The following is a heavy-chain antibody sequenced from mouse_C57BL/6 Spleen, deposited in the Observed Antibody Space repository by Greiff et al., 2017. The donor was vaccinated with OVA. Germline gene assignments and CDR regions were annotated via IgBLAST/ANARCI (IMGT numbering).Heavy chain of an antibody. J-gene: IGHJ1*03. CDR3: ARDYYGSSYEYFDV. V-gene: IGHV1-82*01. Sequence: VQLKESGPELVKPGASVKISCKASGYAFSSSWMNWVKQRPGKGLEWIGRIYPGDGDTNYNGKFKGKATLTADKSSSTAYMQLSSLTSEDSAVYFCARDYYGSSYEYFDVWGTGTTVTVSS. CDR2: IYPGDGDT. CDR1: GYAFSSSW. D-gene: IGHD1-1*01.